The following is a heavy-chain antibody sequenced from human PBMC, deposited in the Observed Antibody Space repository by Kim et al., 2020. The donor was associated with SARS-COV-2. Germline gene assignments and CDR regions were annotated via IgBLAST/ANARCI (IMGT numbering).Heavy chain of an antibody. D-gene: IGHD6-13*01. Sequence: THYSPSFQGHVTIPAEQSISTAYLQWSSLKASDTAMYYCARHPGRIAAAVWGQGTLVTVSS. CDR3: ARHPGRIAAAV. J-gene: IGHJ4*02. V-gene: IGHV5-10-1*01. CDR2: T.